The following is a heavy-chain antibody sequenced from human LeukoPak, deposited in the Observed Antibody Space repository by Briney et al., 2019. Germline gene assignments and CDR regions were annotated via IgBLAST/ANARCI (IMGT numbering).Heavy chain of an antibody. V-gene: IGHV1-69*05. Sequence: SVKVSCKASGGTFSSYAISWVRQAPGQGLEWMGGIIPIFGTANYAQKYQGRVTITTDESTSTAYMELSSLRSEDTAVYYCASGLQFRNFDYWGQGTLVTVSS. CDR2: IIPIFGTA. D-gene: IGHD4-11*01. CDR3: ASGLQFRNFDY. CDR1: GGTFSSYA. J-gene: IGHJ4*02.